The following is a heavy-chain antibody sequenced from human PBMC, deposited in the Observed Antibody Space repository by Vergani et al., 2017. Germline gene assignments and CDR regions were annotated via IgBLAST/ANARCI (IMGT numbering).Heavy chain of an antibody. CDR3: ARYLGGSRVNSHYGMGV. CDR1: GGTFSSYT. Sequence: QVQLVQSGAEMKKPGSSVKVSCKSSGGTFSSYTFIWVRLAPGQGLDWMGSIVPILDRKEYAQKFQGRVAFTADTSTSTVYMEVSRLRSEDTAVYYCARYLGGSRVNSHYGMGVWGQGATVTVSS. CDR2: IVPILDRK. J-gene: IGHJ6*02. V-gene: IGHV1-69*02. D-gene: IGHD3-16*01.